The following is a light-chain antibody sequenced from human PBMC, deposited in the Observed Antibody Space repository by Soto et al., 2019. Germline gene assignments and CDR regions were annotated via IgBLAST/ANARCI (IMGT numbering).Light chain of an antibody. J-gene: IGKJ4*01. V-gene: IGKV1-9*01. CDR3: QQLNSYPLT. CDR1: QGISSY. Sequence: IQLTQSPSSLSASVGDRVNITCRASQGISSYLAWYQQKPGKAPKLLIYAASTLQSGVPSRFSGSGSGTEFTLTISSLQPEDFATYYCQQLNSYPLTFGGGTKVEIK. CDR2: AAS.